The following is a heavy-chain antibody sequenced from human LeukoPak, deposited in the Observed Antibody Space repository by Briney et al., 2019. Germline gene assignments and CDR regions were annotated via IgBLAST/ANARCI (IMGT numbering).Heavy chain of an antibody. V-gene: IGHV4-59*12. J-gene: IGHJ6*03. CDR2: IYHRGST. D-gene: IGHD6-19*01. CDR3: ARAVEDFYYYMDV. CDR1: GGSISSYY. Sequence: RPSETLSLTCTVSGGSISSYYWSWIRQAPGKGLEYIGYIYHRGSTNYNPSLKSRVTISVDTSKNQFSLKLRSVTAADTAVYYCARAVEDFYYYMDVWGKGTTVTVSS.